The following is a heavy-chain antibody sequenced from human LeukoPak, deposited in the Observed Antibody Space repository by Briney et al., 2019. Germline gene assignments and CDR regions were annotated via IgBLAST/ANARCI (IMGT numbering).Heavy chain of an antibody. CDR2: ISGSGGTT. Sequence: GSLSLSCAASGFTFSSYAMNWVRQAPGKGLEWVSGISGSGGTTYYADSVRGRFTISRDNSKNTLYLQMNSLRAEDTAVYYCARGVDYWGQGTLVTVSS. CDR3: ARGVDY. D-gene: IGHD6-13*01. V-gene: IGHV3-23*01. CDR1: GFTFSSYA. J-gene: IGHJ4*02.